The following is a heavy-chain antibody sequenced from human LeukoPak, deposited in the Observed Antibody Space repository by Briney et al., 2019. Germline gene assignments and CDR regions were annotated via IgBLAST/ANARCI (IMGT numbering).Heavy chain of an antibody. CDR2: IYHSGST. J-gene: IGHJ4*02. D-gene: IGHD5-18*01. CDR3: ARERYSYDDY. Sequence: PSETLSLTCAVSGYSISSGYYWGWIRQPPGKGPEWIGSIYHSGSTYYNPSLKSRVTISVDTSKNQFSLKLSSVTAADTAVYYCARERYSYDDYWGQGTLVTVSS. CDR1: GYSISSGYY. V-gene: IGHV4-38-2*02.